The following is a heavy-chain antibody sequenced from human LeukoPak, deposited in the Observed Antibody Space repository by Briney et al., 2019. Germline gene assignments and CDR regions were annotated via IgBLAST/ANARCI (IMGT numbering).Heavy chain of an antibody. CDR1: GLTFSSYW. J-gene: IGHJ4*02. Sequence: GGSLRLSCAASGLTFSSYWMSWVRQAPGKGLEWVANIKLDGSEKYYVDSVKGRFTISRDNAKKSLYLQMNSLRDEDTAVYYCARDLFSRRMNYYGSGSYFAYWGQGTLVAVSS. V-gene: IGHV3-7*03. CDR3: ARDLFSRRMNYYGSGSYFAY. CDR2: IKLDGSEK. D-gene: IGHD3-10*01.